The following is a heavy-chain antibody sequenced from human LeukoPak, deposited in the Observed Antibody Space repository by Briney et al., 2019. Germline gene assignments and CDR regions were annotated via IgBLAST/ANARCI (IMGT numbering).Heavy chain of an antibody. J-gene: IGHJ4*02. D-gene: IGHD3-16*02. CDR1: GFTFSNYA. CDR2: ISGSGGST. V-gene: IGHV3-23*01. Sequence: PGGSLRLSCAASGFTFSNYAMDWVRQAPGKGLEWVSGISGSGGSTYYADSVKGRFTISRDNSKNTLYLQMNSLRAEDTAVYYCTRGRAGIGYWGQGTLVTVSS. CDR3: TRGRAGIGY.